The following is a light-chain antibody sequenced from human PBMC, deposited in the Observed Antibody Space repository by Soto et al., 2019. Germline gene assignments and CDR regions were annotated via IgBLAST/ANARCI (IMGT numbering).Light chain of an antibody. J-gene: IGKJ2*01. Sequence: EIVMTQSPATLSVSPGERATLSCMASQSVSSNLAWYQQKPGQAPRLLIYGASTRATGIPARFSGSGSGTEFTLTNSSLQSEDFAVYDCQQYNNWPSYTFGQGTKLESK. CDR1: QSVSSN. CDR3: QQYNNWPSYT. CDR2: GAS. V-gene: IGKV3-15*01.